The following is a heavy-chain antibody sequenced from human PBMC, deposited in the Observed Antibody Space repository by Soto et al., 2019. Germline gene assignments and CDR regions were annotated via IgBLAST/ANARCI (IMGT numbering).Heavy chain of an antibody. CDR2: ISSTTNYI. J-gene: IGHJ4*02. CDR1: GFTFTRYS. V-gene: IGHV3-21*01. Sequence: EVQLVESGGGLVKPGGSLRLSCAASGFTFTRYSMNWVRQAPGKGLEWVSSISSTTNYIYYADSMNGRFTVSRDNAKNSVYLEMNSLSAEDTAVYYCARESEDRTSNFDYWGQGTLVTVSS. CDR3: ARESEDRTSNFDY.